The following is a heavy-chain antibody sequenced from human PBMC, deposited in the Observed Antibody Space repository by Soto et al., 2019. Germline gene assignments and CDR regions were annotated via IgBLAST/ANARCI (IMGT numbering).Heavy chain of an antibody. Sequence: SETLSLTCTVSGGSSSSYYWSWIRQLPGKGLEWIGHIYYSGSTNYNPSLKSRVTISVDTSKNQFSLKLSSVTAADTAVYYCARWVYDFWSGYQQSDYYMDVWGKGTTVTVSS. CDR3: ARWVYDFWSGYQQSDYYMDV. V-gene: IGHV4-59*01. CDR1: GGSSSSYY. J-gene: IGHJ6*03. CDR2: IYYSGST. D-gene: IGHD3-3*01.